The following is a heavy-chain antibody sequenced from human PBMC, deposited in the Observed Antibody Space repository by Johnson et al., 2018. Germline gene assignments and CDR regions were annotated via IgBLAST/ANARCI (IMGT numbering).Heavy chain of an antibody. CDR3: ASANLEWLLYNNCCMDA. CDR2: ISYDGVHH. D-gene: IGHD3-3*01. CDR1: GFTFSNYG. Sequence: QVQLQESGGGVIPPGRSLRLSCAASGFTFSNYGMHWVRQAPGKGLAWVAGISYDGVHHNYVDSVKGRFIISSDNPRKNGYLQMNSLRPEESAVYYCASANLEWLLYNNCCMDAWGKGTTVTVS. J-gene: IGHJ6*03. V-gene: IGHV3-30*03.